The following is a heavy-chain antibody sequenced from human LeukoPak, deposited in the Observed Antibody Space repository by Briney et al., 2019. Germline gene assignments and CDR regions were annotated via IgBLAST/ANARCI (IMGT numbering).Heavy chain of an antibody. CDR2: ISGSGGST. CDR1: GFTFSSYA. CDR3: ANGDSSGYPYYFDY. Sequence: GGSLRLSCAASGFTFSSYAMSWVRQAPGKGLEGVSAISGSGGSTYYADSAKGRFTISRDNSKNTLYLQMNSLRAEDTAVYYCANGDSSGYPYYFDYWGQGTLVTVSS. D-gene: IGHD3-22*01. J-gene: IGHJ4*02. V-gene: IGHV3-23*01.